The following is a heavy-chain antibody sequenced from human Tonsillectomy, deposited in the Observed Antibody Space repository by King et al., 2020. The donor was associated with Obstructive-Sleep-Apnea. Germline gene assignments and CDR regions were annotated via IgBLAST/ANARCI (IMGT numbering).Heavy chain of an antibody. CDR1: GFTFSSYW. CDR3: ARSRLLGYCSGGSGYSWYFDL. V-gene: IGHV3-7*03. J-gene: IGHJ2*01. CDR2: IKQDGSEK. D-gene: IGHD2-15*01. Sequence: QLVQSGGGLVQPGGSLRLSCAASGFTFSSYWMSWVRQAPGKGLEWVANIKQDGSEKYYVDSVKGRFTISRDNAKNSLYLQMNSLRAEDTAVYYCARSRLLGYCSGGSGYSWYFDLWGRGTLVTVSS.